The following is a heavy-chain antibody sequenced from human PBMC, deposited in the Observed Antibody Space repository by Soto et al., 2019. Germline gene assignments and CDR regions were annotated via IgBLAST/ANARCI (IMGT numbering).Heavy chain of an antibody. Sequence: PGGSLRLSCAASGFTFSSYGMHWVRQAPGKGLEWVAVISYDGSNKYYADSVKGRFTISRDNSKNTLYLQMNSLRAEDTAVYYCAKDKLSGSYYNYYYYGMDVWGQGTTVTVSS. V-gene: IGHV3-30*18. CDR3: AKDKLSGSYYNYYYYGMDV. D-gene: IGHD3-10*01. CDR2: ISYDGSNK. CDR1: GFTFSSYG. J-gene: IGHJ6*02.